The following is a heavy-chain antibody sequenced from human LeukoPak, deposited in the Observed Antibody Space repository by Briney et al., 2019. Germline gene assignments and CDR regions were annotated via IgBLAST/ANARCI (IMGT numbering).Heavy chain of an antibody. D-gene: IGHD1-1*01. CDR2: ISDSGST. V-gene: IGHV4-59*08. J-gene: IGHJ4*02. Sequence: SETLSLTCTVSGGSISNYYWSWIRQPPGKGLEWIGYISDSGSTDSNPSLNSRVTMSVDTSKNQFSLRLSSVTAADTAVYYCARKINFNWSFDYWDQGALVTVSS. CDR1: GGSISNYY. CDR3: ARKINFNWSFDY.